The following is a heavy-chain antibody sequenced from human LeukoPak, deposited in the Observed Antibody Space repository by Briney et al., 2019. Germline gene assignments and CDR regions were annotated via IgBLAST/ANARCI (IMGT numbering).Heavy chain of an antibody. CDR1: GYTLTELS. J-gene: IGHJ6*02. V-gene: IGHV1-24*01. CDR2: FDPEDGET. Sequence: ASVKVSCKVSGYTLTELSMHWVREAPGKGIEWMGGFDPEDGETIYAQKFQGRVTMTEDTSTDTAYMELSSLRSEDTAVYYCATGVVAATFFRNYYYGMDVWGQGTTVTVSS. CDR3: ATGVVAATFFRNYYYGMDV. D-gene: IGHD2-15*01.